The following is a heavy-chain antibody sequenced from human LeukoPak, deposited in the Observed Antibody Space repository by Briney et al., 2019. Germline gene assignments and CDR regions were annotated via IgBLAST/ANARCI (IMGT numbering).Heavy chain of an antibody. D-gene: IGHD1-7*01. CDR2: INHSGST. CDR1: GGSFSGYY. CDR3: ARRDWNFHYYYYYMDI. J-gene: IGHJ6*03. Sequence: SETLSLTCAVYGGSFSGYYWSWIRQPPGKGLEWIGEINHSGSTNYNPSLKSRVTISVDTSKNQFSLKLSSVTAADTAVYYCARRDWNFHYYYYYMDIWGKGTTVTVSS. V-gene: IGHV4-34*01.